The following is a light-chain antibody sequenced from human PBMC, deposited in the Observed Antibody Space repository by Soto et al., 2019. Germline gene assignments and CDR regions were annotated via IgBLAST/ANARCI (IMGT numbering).Light chain of an antibody. V-gene: IGLV2-14*01. Sequence: QSALTQPASVSVSPGQSITISCTGCSGDIGDYKYVSWYKQHPGKAPKLMIYDVSNRPPGVSNRFSAYKSGNTASLTISGLQAEDEVDYYCSSYTSTNFVIFGGGTQLTVL. CDR2: DVS. J-gene: IGLJ2*01. CDR3: SSYTSTNFVI. CDR1: SGDIGDYKY.